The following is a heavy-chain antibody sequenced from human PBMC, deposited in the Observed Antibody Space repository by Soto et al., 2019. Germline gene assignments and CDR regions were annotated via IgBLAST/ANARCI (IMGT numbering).Heavy chain of an antibody. Sequence: PGGSLRLSCAASGFTFSDYYMSWIRQAPGKGLEWVSYISSSSSYTNYADSVKGRFTISRDNAKNSLYLQMNSLRAEDTAVYYCARAGPTYYYDSSGYYYDYWGQGTLVTVSS. CDR3: ARAGPTYYYDSSGYYYDY. CDR2: ISSSSSYT. V-gene: IGHV3-11*05. CDR1: GFTFSDYY. J-gene: IGHJ4*02. D-gene: IGHD3-22*01.